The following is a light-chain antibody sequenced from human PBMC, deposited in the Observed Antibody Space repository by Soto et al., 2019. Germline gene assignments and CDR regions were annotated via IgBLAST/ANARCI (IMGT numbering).Light chain of an antibody. Sequence: QSALTQPASVSGSPGQSITISCTGTSSDVGAYNYDSWYQQYPGEAPKVIIHDVSHRPAGVSNRFSGSKSGNTASLTISGLQTQDEADYYCSSYTSATTYVFGTGTTVTVL. CDR2: DVS. V-gene: IGLV2-14*01. CDR3: SSYTSATTYV. J-gene: IGLJ1*01. CDR1: SSDVGAYNY.